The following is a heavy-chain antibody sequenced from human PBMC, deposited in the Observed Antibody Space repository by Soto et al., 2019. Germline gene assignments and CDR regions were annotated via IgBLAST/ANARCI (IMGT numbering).Heavy chain of an antibody. CDR3: TSPLSQGPNGPFDF. CDR1: GYSYPNYW. V-gene: IGHV5-51*06. J-gene: IGHJ3*01. CDR2: IYPGVSHA. Sequence: ASLRISCKGSGYSYPNYWIGWVREMPGEGLEWLGIIYPGVSHAFSSPSFQGQIAMSADTSISPAYLLCSMLTASGTAMSDCTSPLSQGPNGPFDFWGERTTVT. D-gene: IGHD2-8*01.